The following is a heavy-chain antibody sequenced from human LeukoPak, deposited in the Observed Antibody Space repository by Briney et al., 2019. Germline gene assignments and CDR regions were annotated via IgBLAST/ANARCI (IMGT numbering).Heavy chain of an antibody. CDR3: ARESGSYSSSYRFDS. D-gene: IGHD6-6*01. V-gene: IGHV4-34*01. CDR1: GGSFSGYY. J-gene: IGHJ4*02. Sequence: PSETLSLTCAVYGGSFSGYYWSWIRQPPRKGLEWIGEINHSGSTNYNPSLKSRVTISVDTSKNQFSLHLNSVTPEDTAVYYCARESGSYSSSYRFDSWGQGTLVTVSS. CDR2: INHSGST.